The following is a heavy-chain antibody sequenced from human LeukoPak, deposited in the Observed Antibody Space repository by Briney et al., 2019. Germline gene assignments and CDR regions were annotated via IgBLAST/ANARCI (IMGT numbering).Heavy chain of an antibody. CDR1: GYTFTGYY. Sequence: GAAVKVSCKASGYTFTGYYMHWVRQAPLQGLEWMGGIIPIFGTANYAQKFQGRVTITADESTSTAYMELSSLRSEDTAVYYCARAYGSHFDYWGQGTLVTVSS. CDR3: ARAYGSHFDY. J-gene: IGHJ4*02. V-gene: IGHV1-69*13. D-gene: IGHD1-26*01. CDR2: IIPIFGTA.